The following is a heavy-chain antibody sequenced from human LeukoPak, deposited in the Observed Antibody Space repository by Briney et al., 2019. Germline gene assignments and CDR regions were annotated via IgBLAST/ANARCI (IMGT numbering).Heavy chain of an antibody. CDR2: MNPNSGDT. V-gene: IGHV1-8*01. Sequence: ASVKVSCKTSGYTFSSYDINWVRQATGQGLEWMGWMNPNSGDTGYAQKFQDRVTMTRNTSKSTAYMELSSLSSEDTAVYYCARGSWFDPWGQGTLVTVSS. J-gene: IGHJ5*02. CDR1: GYTFSSYD. CDR3: ARGSWFDP.